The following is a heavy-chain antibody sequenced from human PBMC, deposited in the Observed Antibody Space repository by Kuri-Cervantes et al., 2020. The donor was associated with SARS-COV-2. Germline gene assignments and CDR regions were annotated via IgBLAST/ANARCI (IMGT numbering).Heavy chain of an antibody. CDR2: ISYDGSNK. J-gene: IGHJ3*02. D-gene: IGHD1-26*01. CDR3: ARDYVGAILLSDAFDI. CDR1: GFTFSSYA. V-gene: IGHV3-30-3*01. Sequence: TCASSGFTFSSYAMHWVRQAPGKGLEWAAVISYDGSNKYYADSVKGRFTISRDNSKNTLYLQMNSLRAEDTAVYYCARDYVGAILLSDAFDIWGQGTMVTVSS.